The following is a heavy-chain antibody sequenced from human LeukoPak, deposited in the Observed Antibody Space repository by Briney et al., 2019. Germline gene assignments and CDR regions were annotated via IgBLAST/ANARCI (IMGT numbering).Heavy chain of an antibody. CDR2: IYHSGST. V-gene: IGHV4-4*02. CDR1: GGSISSSNW. J-gene: IGHJ4*02. D-gene: IGHD4-17*01. CDR3: AGADYGDYVYFDY. Sequence: PSETLSLTCAVSGGSISSSNWWSWVRQPPGKGLEWIGEIYHSGSTNYNPSLKSRVTISVDKSKNQFSLKLSSVTAADTAVYYCAGADYGDYVYFDYWGQGTLVTVSS.